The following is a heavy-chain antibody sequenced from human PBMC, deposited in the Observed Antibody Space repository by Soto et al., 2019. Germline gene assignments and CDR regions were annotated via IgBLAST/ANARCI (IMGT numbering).Heavy chain of an antibody. J-gene: IGHJ6*02. D-gene: IGHD5-18*01. CDR3: ARYTAGGYYYGMDV. CDR1: GYSFTTYW. CDR2: IDPSDSYT. V-gene: IGHV5-10-1*01. Sequence: EVQLVQSGAEVKKPGESLRISCQGSGYSFTTYWISWVHQMPGQGLEWMGRIDPSDSYTNYSPSFQGHVTISSDKSISTAYLQWSSLKASDTAMYYCARYTAGGYYYGMDVWGQGTTVTVSS.